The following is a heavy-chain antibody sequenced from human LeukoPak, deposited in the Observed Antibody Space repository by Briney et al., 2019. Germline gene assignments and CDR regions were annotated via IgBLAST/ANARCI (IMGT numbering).Heavy chain of an antibody. CDR3: AREDVVLVDAVRYYYYGMEV. V-gene: IGHV1-46*01. CDR1: GYTFISYY. D-gene: IGHD2-8*01. J-gene: IGHJ6*02. Sequence: EASVKVSCKASGYTFISYYMHWVRQAPGQGLEWMGIINPNDDSTSYARKFQDRVTMTRDTSTSTVYMELSSLESEDTAVYYCAREDVVLVDAVRYYYYGMEVWGQGTTVTVSS. CDR2: INPNDDST.